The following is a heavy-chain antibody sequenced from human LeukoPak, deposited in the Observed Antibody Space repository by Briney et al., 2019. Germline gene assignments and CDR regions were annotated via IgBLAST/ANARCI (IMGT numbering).Heavy chain of an antibody. J-gene: IGHJ4*02. V-gene: IGHV3-30*03. CDR1: GFTFSSYG. CDR2: ISYDGSNK. CDR3: ARDRGYYFDY. Sequence: GGSLRLSCAASGFTFSSYGMHWVRQAPGKGLEWVAVISYDGSNKYYADSVKGRFTISRDNSKNTLYLQMNSLRAEDTAVYYCARDRGYYFDYWGQGTLVTVSS. D-gene: IGHD3-10*01.